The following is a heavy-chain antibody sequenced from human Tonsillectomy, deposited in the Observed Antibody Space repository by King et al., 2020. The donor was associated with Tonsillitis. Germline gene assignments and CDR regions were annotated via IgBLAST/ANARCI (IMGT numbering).Heavy chain of an antibody. CDR3: ARGYCSGGKCYYDAFDI. CDR2: FSGGGFST. V-gene: IGHV3-23*04. D-gene: IGHD2-15*01. CDR1: GFTFGEYG. Sequence: VQLVESGGGLARPGGSLRVSCVVSGFTFGEYGMSWVRQAPGKGLEWVSAFSGGGFSTYYAESVEGRFAISRDNSENTLYLQMNNLRAEDTAIYYCARGYCSGGKCYYDAFDIWGQGTMVTVSA. J-gene: IGHJ3*02.